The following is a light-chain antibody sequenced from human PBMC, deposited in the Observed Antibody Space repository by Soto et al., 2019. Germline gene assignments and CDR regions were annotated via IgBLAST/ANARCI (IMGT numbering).Light chain of an antibody. V-gene: IGLV2-14*03. CDR1: SSDVGGYNY. CDR2: DVT. Sequence: QSVLTQPASVSGSPGQSITISCTGTSSDVGGYNYVSWYQHHPGNAPKLIIYDVTNRPSGVSTRFSGAKSANTASLTISGLQAEDEADYYCSSYSSSSTLYVFGPGTKLTVL. J-gene: IGLJ1*01. CDR3: SSYSSSSTLYV.